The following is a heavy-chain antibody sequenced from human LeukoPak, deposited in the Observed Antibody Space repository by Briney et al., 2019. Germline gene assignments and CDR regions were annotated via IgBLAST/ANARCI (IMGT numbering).Heavy chain of an antibody. Sequence: GGSLRLSCAASGFTFSSYAMSWVRQAPGKGLEWVSAISGSGGSTYYADSVKGRFTISRDNSKNTLYLQMNSLRAEDTAVYYCAKDSTLKNRDGYNLESTPPDYWGQGTLVTVSS. J-gene: IGHJ4*02. CDR3: AKDSTLKNRDGYNLESTPPDY. V-gene: IGHV3-23*01. D-gene: IGHD5-24*01. CDR1: GFTFSSYA. CDR2: ISGSGGST.